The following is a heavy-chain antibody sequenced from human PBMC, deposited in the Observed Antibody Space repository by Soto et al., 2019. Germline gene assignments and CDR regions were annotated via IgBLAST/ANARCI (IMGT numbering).Heavy chain of an antibody. J-gene: IGHJ4*02. D-gene: IGHD1-26*01. CDR2: ISYDGSNK. CDR3: AKDLMGARDY. Sequence: QVQLVESGGGVVQPGRSLRLSCAASGFTFSSYGMHWVRQAPGKGLEWVAVISYDGSNKYYADSVKGRFTISRDNSKNTLYLQMNSLKAEDAAVDYCAKDLMGARDYRGQGTLVTVSS. CDR1: GFTFSSYG. V-gene: IGHV3-30*18.